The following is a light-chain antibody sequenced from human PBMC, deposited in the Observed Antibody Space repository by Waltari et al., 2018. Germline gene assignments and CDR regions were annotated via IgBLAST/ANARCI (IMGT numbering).Light chain of an antibody. Sequence: DIQMTQSPSTLSASVGDRVTISCRASQSVGTWLAWYQQKPGKAPKLLIYMASSLESGVPARCSGSGSGTAFTLTISSLQPDDFATYSCQQYSSFSTFGQGTKVDI. J-gene: IGKJ2*01. CDR3: QQYSSFST. V-gene: IGKV1-5*03. CDR2: MAS. CDR1: QSVGTW.